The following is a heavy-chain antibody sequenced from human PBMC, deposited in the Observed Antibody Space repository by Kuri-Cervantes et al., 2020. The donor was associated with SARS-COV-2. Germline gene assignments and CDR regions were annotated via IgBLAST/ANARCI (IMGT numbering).Heavy chain of an antibody. Sequence: GGSLRLSCTASGFTFSSYSINWVRQAPGKGLEWVSSISSGGSYIYYADSVKGRFTISRDNARNSLYLQMNSLKTEDTAVYYCTTLIDYWGQGALVTVSS. CDR1: GFTFSSYS. CDR3: TTLIDY. V-gene: IGHV3-21*04. CDR2: ISSGGSYI. J-gene: IGHJ4*02.